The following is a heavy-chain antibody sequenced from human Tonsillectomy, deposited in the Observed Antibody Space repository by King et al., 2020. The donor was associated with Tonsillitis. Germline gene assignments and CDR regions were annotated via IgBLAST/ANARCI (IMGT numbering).Heavy chain of an antibody. J-gene: IGHJ6*03. CDR1: GFTFSDYY. Sequence: VQLVESGGGLVKPGGSLRLSCAASGFTFSDYYMNWIRQAPGKGLEWVSNISSISTYTNYADSVKGRFTISRDNAKNSLYLHMNSLRAEDTAVYYCARVLGSYSTYYLYYMDVWGKGTTVTVSS. CDR3: ARVLGSYSTYYLYYMDV. V-gene: IGHV3-11*05. D-gene: IGHD1-26*01. CDR2: ISSISTYT.